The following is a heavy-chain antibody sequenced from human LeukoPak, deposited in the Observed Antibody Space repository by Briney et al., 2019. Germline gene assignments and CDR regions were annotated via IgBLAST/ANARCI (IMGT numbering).Heavy chain of an antibody. CDR3: ARAPDIVVVPAAYDY. D-gene: IGHD2-2*01. CDR2: ISSSSSTI. Sequence: GGSLRLSCAASGFTFSSYSMNWVRQAPGKGLEWVSYISSSSSTIYYADSVKGRFTISRDNAKNSLYLQMNSLRAEDTAVYYCARAPDIVVVPAAYDYWGQGTLVTVSP. J-gene: IGHJ4*02. CDR1: GFTFSSYS. V-gene: IGHV3-48*01.